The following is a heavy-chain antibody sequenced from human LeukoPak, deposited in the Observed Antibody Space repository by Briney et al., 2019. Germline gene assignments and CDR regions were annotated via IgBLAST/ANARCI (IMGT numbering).Heavy chain of an antibody. J-gene: IGHJ4*02. Sequence: GGSLRLSCAVSGFTFSSYAMHWVRQAPGKGLEWVTIISYDGSNEYYADSVKGRFTISRDNSKNTLYLQMNSLRAEDTAIYYCARDSVWFGSSVDYWGQGTLVTVSS. V-gene: IGHV3-30-3*01. CDR1: GFTFSSYA. D-gene: IGHD3-10*01. CDR3: ARDSVWFGSSVDY. CDR2: ISYDGSNE.